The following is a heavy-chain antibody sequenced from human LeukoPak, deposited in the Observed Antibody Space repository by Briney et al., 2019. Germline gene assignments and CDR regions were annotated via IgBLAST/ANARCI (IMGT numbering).Heavy chain of an antibody. CDR1: GYTFTAYY. Sequence: ASVKVSCKASGYTFTAYYMHWVRQAPGQGPEWMGWINPNSGGTDYAQKFQGGVTMTRDTSISPAYMELSSLTSDDTAVYYCARDGIYSRNFDAFDIWGQGTMVTVSS. D-gene: IGHD6-13*01. V-gene: IGHV1-2*02. J-gene: IGHJ3*02. CDR2: INPNSGGT. CDR3: ARDGIYSRNFDAFDI.